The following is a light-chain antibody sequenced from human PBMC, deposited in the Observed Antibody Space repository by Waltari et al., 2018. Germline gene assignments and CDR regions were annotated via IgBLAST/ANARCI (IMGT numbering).Light chain of an antibody. CDR3: QQLNSYPSWT. CDR2: AAS. Sequence: IQLTPSPSSLSASVGDRVTITCRASQGISSYLAWYQQKPGKAPKLLIYAASTLQSGVPSRFSGSGSGTDFTLTISSLQPEDFATYYCQQLNSYPSWTFGQGTKVEIK. J-gene: IGKJ1*01. V-gene: IGKV1-9*01. CDR1: QGISSY.